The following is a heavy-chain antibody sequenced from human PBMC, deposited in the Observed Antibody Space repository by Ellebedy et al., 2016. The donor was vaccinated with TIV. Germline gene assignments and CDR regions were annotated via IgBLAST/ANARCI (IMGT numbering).Heavy chain of an antibody. CDR2: ITPSAGST. CDR3: ARDLRKDGYRYGSYYGMDV. CDR1: GYTFTSYY. V-gene: IGHV1-46*01. Sequence: ASVKVSCRASGYTFTSYYMYWVRQAPGQGLEWMGVITPSAGSTNYAQKFQGRVTMTKDTSTSTVYMELSSLRSEDTAVYYCARDLRKDGYRYGSYYGMDVWGQGTTVTVSS. J-gene: IGHJ6*02. D-gene: IGHD5-18*01.